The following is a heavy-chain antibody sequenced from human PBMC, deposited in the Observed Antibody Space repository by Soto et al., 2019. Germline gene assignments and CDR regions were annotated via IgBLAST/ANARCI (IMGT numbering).Heavy chain of an antibody. D-gene: IGHD2-8*01. CDR3: ARFGVHSYFDY. Sequence: SETLSLTCTVSGGSISSYYWSWIRQPPGKGLEWIGYIYYSGSTNYNPSLKSRVTISVDTSKNQFSLKLSSVTASDTAVYYCARFGVHSYFDYWGQGTLVTVSS. CDR2: IYYSGST. J-gene: IGHJ4*02. V-gene: IGHV4-59*01. CDR1: GGSISSYY.